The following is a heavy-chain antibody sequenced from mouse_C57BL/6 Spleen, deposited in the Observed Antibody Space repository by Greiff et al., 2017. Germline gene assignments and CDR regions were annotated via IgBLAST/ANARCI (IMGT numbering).Heavy chain of an antibody. CDR3: ARRNGYWYFDV. CDR2: ISSGSSTI. Sequence: EVMLVESGGGLVKPGGSLKLSCAASGFTFSDYGMHWVRQAPEKGLEWVAYISSGSSTIYYAEKVKGRFTISRDNAKNTLFLQMTSLRSEDTAMYYCARRNGYWYFDVWGTETTVTVSS. V-gene: IGHV5-17*01. J-gene: IGHJ1*03. CDR1: GFTFSDYG.